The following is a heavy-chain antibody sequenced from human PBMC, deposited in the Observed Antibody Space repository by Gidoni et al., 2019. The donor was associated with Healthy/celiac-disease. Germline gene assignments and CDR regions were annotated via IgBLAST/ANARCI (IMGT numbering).Heavy chain of an antibody. CDR2: INAGNGNT. CDR3: ARDLTYYYDSSGSTPLY. D-gene: IGHD3-22*01. Sequence: QVQLVQSGAEVKKPGASVKVSCKASGYTFTSYAMHWVRQAPGQRLEWMGWINAGNGNTKYSQKFQGRVTVTRDTSASTAYMELSSLRSEDTAVYYCARDLTYYYDSSGSTPLYWGQGTLVTVSS. CDR1: GYTFTSYA. V-gene: IGHV1-3*01. J-gene: IGHJ4*02.